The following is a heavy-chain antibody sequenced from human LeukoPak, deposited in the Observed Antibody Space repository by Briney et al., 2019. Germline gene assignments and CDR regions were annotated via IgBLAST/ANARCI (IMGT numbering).Heavy chain of an antibody. V-gene: IGHV1-18*01. D-gene: IGHD6-13*01. J-gene: IGHJ4*02. CDR3: ARARAAAGAQDY. Sequence: ASGKFSCKPSGYTFTSCGISWVRQAPGQGLEWMGWISAYNGNTNYAQKLQGRVTITTDKSTSTAYMELRSLRSDDTAVYYCARARAAAGAQDYWGQGTLVTVSS. CDR1: GYTFTSCG. CDR2: ISAYNGNT.